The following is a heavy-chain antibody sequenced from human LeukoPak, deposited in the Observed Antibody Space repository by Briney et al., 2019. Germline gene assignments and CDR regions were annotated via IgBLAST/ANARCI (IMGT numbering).Heavy chain of an antibody. D-gene: IGHD6-13*01. V-gene: IGHV1-8*01. CDR2: MNPNSGNT. J-gene: IGHJ4*02. CDR3: ARGFPTAAGDY. CDR1: GCTFTSYD. Sequence: ASVKVSCKASGCTFTSYDINWVRQATGQGLEWMGWMNPNSGNTGYAQKFQGRVTMTRNTSISTAYMELSSLRSEDTAMYYCARGFPTAAGDYWGQGTLVTVSS.